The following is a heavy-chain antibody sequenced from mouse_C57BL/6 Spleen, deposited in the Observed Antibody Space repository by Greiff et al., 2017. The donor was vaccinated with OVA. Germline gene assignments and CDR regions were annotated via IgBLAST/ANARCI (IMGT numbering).Heavy chain of an antibody. CDR1: GYTFTSYW. V-gene: IGHV1-53*01. CDR3: ARGGGNCPHYYAIDY. CDR2: INPSNGGT. J-gene: IGHJ4*01. Sequence: QVQLHQPGPELVKPGASVKLSCKASGYTFTSYWMHWVKQRPGQGLEWIGNINPSNGGTKYNEKFNSKATLTVAKSSSTAYMQLSSLTSEDSAVYYGARGGGNCPHYYAIDYWGQGTSVTVSS. D-gene: IGHD2-1*01.